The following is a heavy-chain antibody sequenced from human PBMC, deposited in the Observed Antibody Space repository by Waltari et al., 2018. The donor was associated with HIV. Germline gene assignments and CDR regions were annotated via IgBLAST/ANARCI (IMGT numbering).Heavy chain of an antibody. J-gene: IGHJ3*01. V-gene: IGHV2-5*02. CDR1: GFSLSTSGVG. Sequence: QITLKESGPTLVKPTQTLRLTCTFSGFSLSTSGVGVGWLRQAPGKAPEWLALIYWDDDKHYSPSLKTSLTITKDNSKRQVVVTMTYMDPVDIGTYYCARQYSRVGAFDRWGQGTVVTVSS. D-gene: IGHD3-22*01. CDR2: IYWDDDK. CDR3: ARQYSRVGAFDR.